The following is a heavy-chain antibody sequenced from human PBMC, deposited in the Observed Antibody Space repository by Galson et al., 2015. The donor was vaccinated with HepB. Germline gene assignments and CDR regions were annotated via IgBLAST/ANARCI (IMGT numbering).Heavy chain of an antibody. D-gene: IGHD2-15*01. V-gene: IGHV3-15*01. J-gene: IGHJ4*02. CDR1: GFTFSNAW. CDR3: TTLLGPRGY. CDR2: IKSKTDGGTT. Sequence: SLRLSCAASGFTFSNAWMSWVRQAPGKGLEWVGCIKSKTDGGTTDYAAPVKGRFTISRDDSKNTLYLQMNSLKTEDTAVYYCTTLLGPRGYWGQGTLVTVSS.